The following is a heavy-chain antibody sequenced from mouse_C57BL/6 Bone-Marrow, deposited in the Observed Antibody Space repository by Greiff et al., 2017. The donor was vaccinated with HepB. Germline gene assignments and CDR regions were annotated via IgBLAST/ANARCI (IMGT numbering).Heavy chain of an antibody. V-gene: IGHV1-75*01. CDR1: GYTFTDYY. J-gene: IGHJ2*01. D-gene: IGHD1-1*01. CDR3: ARSNRYYYGSSYFDY. CDR2: IFPGSGST. Sequence: VQLQQSGPELVKPGASVKISCKASGYTFTDYYINWVKQRPGQGLEWIGWIFPGSGSTYYNEKFKGKATLTVDKSSSTAYMLLSSRTSEDSAVYFCARSNRYYYGSSYFDYWGQGTTLTVSS.